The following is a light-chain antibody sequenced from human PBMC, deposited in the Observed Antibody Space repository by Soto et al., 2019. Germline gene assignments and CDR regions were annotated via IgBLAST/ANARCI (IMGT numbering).Light chain of an antibody. CDR3: QQYGSSPRT. V-gene: IGKV3-20*01. Sequence: EILMTQSPVTLSVSPGERATLSCRASQSVSSNLAWYQQKPGQAPRLLIYGASSRATGIPDRFSGSGSGTDFTLTISRLEPEDFAVYYCQQYGSSPRTFGQGTKVDI. CDR2: GAS. CDR1: QSVSSN. J-gene: IGKJ1*01.